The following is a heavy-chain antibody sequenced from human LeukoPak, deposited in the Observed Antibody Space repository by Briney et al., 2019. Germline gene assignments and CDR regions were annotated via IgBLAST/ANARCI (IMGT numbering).Heavy chain of an antibody. Sequence: ASVKVSCKASGYTFRSYDITWVRQAPGQGLECIGWISPNNGNTNYAQKFQGRFTMTTDTPTSTAYMEMRSLRSDDMAVYYCASDRGRSGWHVADYRGQGNLVTVSS. CDR1: GYTFRSYD. V-gene: IGHV1-18*03. J-gene: IGHJ4*02. CDR2: ISPNNGNT. CDR3: ASDRGRSGWHVADY. D-gene: IGHD6-19*01.